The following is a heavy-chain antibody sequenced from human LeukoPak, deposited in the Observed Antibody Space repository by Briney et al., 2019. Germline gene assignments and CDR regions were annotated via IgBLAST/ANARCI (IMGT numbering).Heavy chain of an antibody. CDR3: AKVYDFWSPIDY. J-gene: IGHJ4*02. D-gene: IGHD3-3*01. V-gene: IGHV3-30*02. CDR1: GFTFTGYG. Sequence: PGGSLRLSCAASGFTFTGYGMHWVRQAPGKGLEWVAFMRNDGSNKYYSASVKGRFTISRDNSKNTLYLQMNSLRVEDTALYYCAKVYDFWSPIDYWGQGTLATVSS. CDR2: MRNDGSNK.